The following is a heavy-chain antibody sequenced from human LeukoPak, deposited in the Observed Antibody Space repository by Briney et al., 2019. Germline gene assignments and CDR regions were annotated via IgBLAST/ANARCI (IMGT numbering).Heavy chain of an antibody. CDR1: GFTFSSYS. CDR2: ISSSSTI. Sequence: GGSLRLSCAASGFTFSSYSMNWVRQAPGRGLEWVSYISSSSTIYYADSVKGRFTISRDNAKNSLYLQMNSLRAEDTAVYYCARDNYYDSSGYSDYWGQGTLVTVSS. D-gene: IGHD3-22*01. CDR3: ARDNYYDSSGYSDY. J-gene: IGHJ4*02. V-gene: IGHV3-48*04.